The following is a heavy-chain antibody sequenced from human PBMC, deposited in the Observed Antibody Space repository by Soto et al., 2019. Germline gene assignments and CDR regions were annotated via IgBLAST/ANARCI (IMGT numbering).Heavy chain of an antibody. V-gene: IGHV3-33*01. Sequence: QVRLVESGGGVVQPGRSLRLSCAASGFTFSSHGMHWVRQAPGRGPEWVATIWSDGGNAYYVDSVKGRFTISRDNSRNTLFLQMNSLRVEDTAVYHCARDMGFGKLGFDYWGQGTLVTVSS. J-gene: IGHJ4*02. CDR1: GFTFSSHG. CDR3: ARDMGFGKLGFDY. CDR2: IWSDGGNA. D-gene: IGHD3-16*01.